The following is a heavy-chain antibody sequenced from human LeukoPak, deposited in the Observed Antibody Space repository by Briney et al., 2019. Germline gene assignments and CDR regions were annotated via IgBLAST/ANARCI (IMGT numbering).Heavy chain of an antibody. J-gene: IGHJ4*02. CDR1: GGSFSGYY. Sequence: PSETLSLTCAVYGGSFSGYYWSWIRQPPGKGLEWIGEIKHSGSTNYNPSLKSRVTILVDTSKNQFSLKLSSVTAADTAVYYCARTPGIAAAGGSPDYWGQGTLVTVSS. CDR2: IKHSGST. V-gene: IGHV4-34*01. CDR3: ARTPGIAAAGGSPDY. D-gene: IGHD6-13*01.